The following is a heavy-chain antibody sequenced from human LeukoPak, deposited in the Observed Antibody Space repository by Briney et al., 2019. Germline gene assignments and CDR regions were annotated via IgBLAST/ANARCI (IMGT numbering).Heavy chain of an antibody. Sequence: GGSLRLSCAASGFIFSNYAMSWVRQAPGKGLEWVSAIHSTGAYTWYADSVKGRFTISKDSSRTILYLQMNSLRAEDAAVYFCAKGSAAGRPYYFDYWGQGTLVTVSS. D-gene: IGHD6-25*01. J-gene: IGHJ4*02. V-gene: IGHV3-23*01. CDR1: GFIFSNYA. CDR3: AKGSAAGRPYYFDY. CDR2: IHSTGAYT.